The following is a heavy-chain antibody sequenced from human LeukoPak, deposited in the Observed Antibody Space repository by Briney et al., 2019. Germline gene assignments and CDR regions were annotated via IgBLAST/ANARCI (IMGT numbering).Heavy chain of an antibody. CDR1: GFTFSSYS. V-gene: IGHV3-21*01. CDR3: ARDHHYDILTGYPWDYYYGMDV. Sequence: GGSLRLSCAASGFTFSSYSMNWVRQAPGKGLEWVSSISSSSYIYYADSVKGRFTISRDNAKNSLYLQMNSLRAEDTAVYYCARDHHYDILTGYPWDYYYGMDVWGKGTTVTVSS. D-gene: IGHD3-9*01. J-gene: IGHJ6*04. CDR2: ISSSSYI.